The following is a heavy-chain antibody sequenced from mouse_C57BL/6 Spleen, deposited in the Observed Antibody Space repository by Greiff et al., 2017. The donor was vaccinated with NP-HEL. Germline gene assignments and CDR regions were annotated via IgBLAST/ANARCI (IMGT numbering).Heavy chain of an antibody. CDR3: TRCDYDGVYFDY. Sequence: VKLMESGAELVRPGASVTLSCKASGYTFTDYEMHWVKQTPVHGLEWIGAIDPETGGTAYNQKFKGKAILTADKSSSTAYMELRSLTSEDSAVYYCTRCDYDGVYFDYWGQGTTLTVSS. CDR1: GYTFTDYE. J-gene: IGHJ2*01. V-gene: IGHV1-15*01. D-gene: IGHD2-4*01. CDR2: IDPETGGT.